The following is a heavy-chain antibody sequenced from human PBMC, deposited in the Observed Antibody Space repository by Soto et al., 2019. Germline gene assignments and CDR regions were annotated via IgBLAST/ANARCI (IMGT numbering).Heavy chain of an antibody. V-gene: IGHV4-38-2*01. CDR1: GYSISREYY. D-gene: IGHD3-3*01. CDR2: ISHSGTT. CDR3: ARGLEYYDFWTGYSDY. Sequence: SETLSLTCAVSGYSISREYYWGWIRQSPGKGLEWIGSISHSGTTHYNPSLKSRLTISLDTSKNQFSLKLTSVTAADTAVYYCARGLEYYDFWTGYSDYWGQGTLVTVSS. J-gene: IGHJ4*02.